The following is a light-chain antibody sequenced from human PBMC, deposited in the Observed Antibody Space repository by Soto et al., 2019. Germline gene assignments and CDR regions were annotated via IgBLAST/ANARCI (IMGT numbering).Light chain of an antibody. J-gene: IGKJ4*01. CDR1: QSLGGS. CDR3: QHRTRWPLT. V-gene: IGKV3-11*01. CDR2: DGS. Sequence: EIVLTQSPATLSLSPGERATLSCRASQSLGGSLAWSQQRPGQAPRLLIYDGSTRAPGIPARFSGSGSVTDFTLTISGLEPEDFAVYYCQHRTRWPLTFGGGTRVEI.